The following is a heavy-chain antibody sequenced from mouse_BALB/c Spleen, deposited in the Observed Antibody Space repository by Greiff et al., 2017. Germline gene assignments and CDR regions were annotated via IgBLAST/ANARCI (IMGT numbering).Heavy chain of an antibody. D-gene: IGHD2-1*01. J-gene: IGHJ4*01. CDR3: ARYGNYAMDY. CDR1: GFSLTSYG. V-gene: IGHV2-2*02. Sequence: VQLQQSGPGLVQPSQSLSITCTVSGFSLTSYGVHWVRQSPGKGLEWLGVIWSGGSTDYNAAFISRLSISKDNSKSQVFFKMNSLQANDTAIYYCARYGNYAMDYWGQGTSVTVPS. CDR2: IWSGGST.